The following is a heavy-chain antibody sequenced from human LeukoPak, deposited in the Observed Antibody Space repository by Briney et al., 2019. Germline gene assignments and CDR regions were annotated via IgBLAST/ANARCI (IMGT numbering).Heavy chain of an antibody. D-gene: IGHD4-11*01. CDR2: ISGSGGNT. CDR1: GFTFSNYA. J-gene: IGHJ4*02. Sequence: GGSLRLSCAASGFTFSNYAMSWVRQAPGKGLEWVSAISGSGGNTYYADSVKGRFTISRDNAKNTLYLQMNSLRAEDTAVYYCARSTVTLDYWGQGTLVTVSS. CDR3: ARSTVTLDY. V-gene: IGHV3-23*01.